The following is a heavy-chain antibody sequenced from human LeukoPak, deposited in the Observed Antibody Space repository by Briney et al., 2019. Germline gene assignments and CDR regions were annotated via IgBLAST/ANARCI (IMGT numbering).Heavy chain of an antibody. CDR1: GCTFTSYG. CDR3: ASGDYYDSSGYYPFDY. D-gene: IGHD3-22*01. V-gene: IGHV1-18*01. CDR2: ISAYNGNT. J-gene: IGHJ4*02. Sequence: ASVKVSCKASGCTFTSYGISWVRQAPGQGLEWMGWISAYNGNTNYAQKLQGRVTMTTDTSTSTAYMELRSLRSDDTAVYYCASGDYYDSSGYYPFDYWGQGTLVTVSS.